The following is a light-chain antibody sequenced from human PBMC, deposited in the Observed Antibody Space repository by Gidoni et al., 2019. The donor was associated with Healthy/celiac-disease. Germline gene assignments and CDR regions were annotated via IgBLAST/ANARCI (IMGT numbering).Light chain of an antibody. CDR3: SSYTSSSTLV. V-gene: IGLV2-14*03. CDR2: DVS. CDR1: SSDVGGYNY. Sequence: QSALTPPASVSRSPGQSITISCTGTSSDVGGYNYVSWYQQHPGKAPKLMIYDVSNRPTGVSNRFSGSKSGNTASLTSSGLQAEDEADYYCSSYTSSSTLVFGGGTKLTVL. J-gene: IGLJ2*01.